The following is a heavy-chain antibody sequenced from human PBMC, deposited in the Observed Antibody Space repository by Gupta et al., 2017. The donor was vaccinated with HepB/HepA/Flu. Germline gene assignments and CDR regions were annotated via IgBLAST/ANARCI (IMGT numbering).Heavy chain of an antibody. CDR2: INYSGTT. CDR3: AKQDSKYMVAIDD. CDR1: GGSISSSSYY. D-gene: IGHD3-10*01. Sequence: QLQLQESGPGLVKPSETLSLTCNVSGGSISSSSYYGVWIRQPPGKGLEWIGSINYSGTTYYNPALQSRVTISVETAKNKWSLKVVSVTDADTDVYYFAKQDSKYMVAIDDGGHGTMVTVFS. J-gene: IGHJ4*01. V-gene: IGHV4-39*01.